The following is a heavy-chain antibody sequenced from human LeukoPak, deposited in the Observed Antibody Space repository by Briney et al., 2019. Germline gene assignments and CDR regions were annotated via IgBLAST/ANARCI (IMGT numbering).Heavy chain of an antibody. D-gene: IGHD1-26*01. J-gene: IGHJ4*02. CDR3: ARGVVGATGYFDY. CDR2: IYTSGST. V-gene: IGHV4-61*02. CDR1: GGSISSGRYY. Sequence: SETLSLTCTVSGGSISSGRYYWSWIRQPAGKGLEWIVRIYTSGSTNYNPSLKSRVTISVDTSKNQFSLKLSSVTAADTAVYYCARGVVGATGYFDYWGQGTLVTVSS.